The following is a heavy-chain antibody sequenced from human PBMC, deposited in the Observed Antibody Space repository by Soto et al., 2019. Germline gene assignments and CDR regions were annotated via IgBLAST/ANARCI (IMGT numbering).Heavy chain of an antibody. Sequence: PGESLKISCKGSGYSFTSYWIGWVRQMPGKGLEWMGIIYPGDSDTRYSPSFQGQVTISADKSISTAYLQWSSLKASDTAMYYCARLGDDILTGYYRSPEYYFDYWGQGTLVTVSS. V-gene: IGHV5-51*01. J-gene: IGHJ4*02. D-gene: IGHD3-9*01. CDR1: GYSFTSYW. CDR3: ARLGDDILTGYYRSPEYYFDY. CDR2: IYPGDSDT.